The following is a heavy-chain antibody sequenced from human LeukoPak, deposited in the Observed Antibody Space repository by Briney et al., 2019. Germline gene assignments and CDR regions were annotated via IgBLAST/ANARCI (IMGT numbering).Heavy chain of an antibody. CDR2: IYPGDSDT. J-gene: IGHJ3*02. CDR3: ARSRAPGAADAFDI. V-gene: IGHV5-51*01. D-gene: IGHD7-27*01. Sequence: GESLKISCKGSGYSFTTYWIAWVRQMPGEGLEWMGIIYPGDSDTRYSPSFQGQVTISADKSINTAYLQWSSLKAPDTAMYYCARSRAPGAADAFDIWGQGTMVTVSS. CDR1: GYSFTTYW.